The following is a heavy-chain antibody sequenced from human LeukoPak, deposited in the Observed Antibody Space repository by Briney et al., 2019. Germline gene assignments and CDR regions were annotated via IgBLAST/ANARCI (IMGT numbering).Heavy chain of an antibody. J-gene: IGHJ4*02. Sequence: ALVKVSCKASGYTFTGYYMHWVRQAPGQGLEWMGWINPNSGGTNYAQKFQGRVTMTRDTSISTAYMELSRLRSDDTAVYYCARGIGYRTPSDYWGQGTLVTVSS. CDR3: ARGIGYRTPSDY. CDR1: GYTFTGYY. D-gene: IGHD5-24*01. CDR2: INPNSGGT. V-gene: IGHV1-2*02.